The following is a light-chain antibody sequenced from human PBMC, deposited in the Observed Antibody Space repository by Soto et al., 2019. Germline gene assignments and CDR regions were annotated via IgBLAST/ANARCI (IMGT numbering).Light chain of an antibody. CDR2: YDS. Sequence: SYELTQPPSVSVAPGKTARITCGGNNIGSKSVHWYQQKPGQAPVLVIYYDSDRPSGIPERFSGSNSGNTATLTISRVEAGDEADYYCQVWDSSSDPMVFGGGTKLTVL. V-gene: IGLV3-21*04. CDR1: NIGSKS. J-gene: IGLJ2*01. CDR3: QVWDSSSDPMV.